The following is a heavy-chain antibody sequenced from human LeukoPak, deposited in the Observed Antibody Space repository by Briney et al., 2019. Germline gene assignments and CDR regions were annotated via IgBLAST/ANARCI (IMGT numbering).Heavy chain of an antibody. D-gene: IGHD2-2*01. CDR3: AKEKGIYCSSIDCSPGMDV. CDR2: IKHDGSEK. Sequence: GGSLRPSCEASGFTFRIYWMSWVRQAPGKGLEWVANIKHDGSEKYYVDSVKGRFTISRDNSKNTLYLQMSSLRAEDTAVYYCAKEKGIYCSSIDCSPGMDVWGQGTTVTVSS. CDR1: GFTFRIYW. J-gene: IGHJ6*02. V-gene: IGHV3-7*01.